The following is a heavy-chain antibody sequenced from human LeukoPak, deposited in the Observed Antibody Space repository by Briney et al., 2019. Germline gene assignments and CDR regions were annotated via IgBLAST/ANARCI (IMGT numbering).Heavy chain of an antibody. CDR2: FDPEDGET. Sequence: ASVKVSCKVSGYTLTELSMHWVRQAPGKGLEWMGGFDPEDGETIYAQKFQGRVTMTEDTSTDTAYMELSSLRSEDTAVYYCATLYYYGSGSLIDLRRFDYWGQGTLVTVSS. D-gene: IGHD3-10*01. J-gene: IGHJ4*02. CDR3: ATLYYYGSGSLIDLRRFDY. CDR1: GYTLTELS. V-gene: IGHV1-24*01.